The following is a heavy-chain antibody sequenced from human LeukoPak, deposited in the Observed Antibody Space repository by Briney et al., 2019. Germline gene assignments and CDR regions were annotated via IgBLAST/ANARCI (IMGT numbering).Heavy chain of an antibody. J-gene: IGHJ4*02. D-gene: IGHD2-2*01. V-gene: IGHV4-34*01. CDR1: GGSFSGYY. CDR2: INHSGST. Sequence: SETLSLTCAVYGGSFSGYYWSWIRQPPGKGLEWIGEINHSGSTNYNPSLKSRVTISVDTSKNQFSLKLSSVTAADTAVYYCARGWPSSHRYYFDYWGQGTLVTVSS. CDR3: ARGWPSSHRYYFDY.